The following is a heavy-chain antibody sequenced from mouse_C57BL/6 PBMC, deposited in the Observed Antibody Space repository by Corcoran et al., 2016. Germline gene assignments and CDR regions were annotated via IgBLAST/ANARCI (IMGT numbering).Heavy chain of an antibody. CDR2: FYPGSGSI. V-gene: IGHV1-62-2*01. Sequence: QVQLQQSGAELVKPGASVKLSCKASGYTFTEYTIHWVKQRSGQGLEWIGWFYPGSGSIKYNEKFKDKATLTADKSSSTVYMELSRLTSEDSAVYFCARHEEKSNYGGDYAMDYWGQGTSVTVSS. D-gene: IGHD2-5*01. CDR1: GYTFTEYT. CDR3: ARHEEKSNYGGDYAMDY. J-gene: IGHJ4*01.